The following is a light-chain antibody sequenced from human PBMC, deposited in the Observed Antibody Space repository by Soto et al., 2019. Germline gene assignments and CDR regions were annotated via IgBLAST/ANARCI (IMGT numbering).Light chain of an antibody. V-gene: IGKV1-6*02. CDR1: QGIRKD. CDR3: LQDYNDPRT. J-gene: IGKJ1*01. Sequence: AIQMTQSPSSLSASVGDRVTLXXRASQGIRKDVAWYQQKPGTAPQXMRDATSSLQSGGPSRFSGSGSGRDFTLTSSSLQPEDFATYSCLQDYNDPRTFGQGTKVDIK. CDR2: ATS.